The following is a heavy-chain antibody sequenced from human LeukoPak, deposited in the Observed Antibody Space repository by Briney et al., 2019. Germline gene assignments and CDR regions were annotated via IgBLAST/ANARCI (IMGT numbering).Heavy chain of an antibody. Sequence: SETLSLTCAVYGGSFSGYYWSWIRQPPGKGLEWIGEINHSGSTNYNPSLKSRVTISVDTSKNQFSLKLSSVTAADTAVYYCARCVVVVVAATFHYYYYYYMDVWGKGTTVTVSS. D-gene: IGHD2-15*01. V-gene: IGHV4-34*01. CDR3: ARCVVVVVAATFHYYYYYYMDV. CDR1: GGSFSGYY. J-gene: IGHJ6*03. CDR2: INHSGST.